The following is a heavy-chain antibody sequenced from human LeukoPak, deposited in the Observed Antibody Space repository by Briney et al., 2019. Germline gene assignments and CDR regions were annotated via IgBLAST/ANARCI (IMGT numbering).Heavy chain of an antibody. V-gene: IGHV4-38-2*02. CDR2: IYHSGDT. D-gene: IGHD6-6*01. Sequence: PSETLSLTCAVSGYSISSGYYWGWIRQPPGKGLEWIGTIYHSGDTYYNPSLKNRLTISVDTSKNQFSLRLTSVAAADTAVYYCARDRGRATYSSSSDYWGQGTLVTVSS. J-gene: IGHJ4*02. CDR3: ARDRGRATYSSSSDY. CDR1: GYSISSGYY.